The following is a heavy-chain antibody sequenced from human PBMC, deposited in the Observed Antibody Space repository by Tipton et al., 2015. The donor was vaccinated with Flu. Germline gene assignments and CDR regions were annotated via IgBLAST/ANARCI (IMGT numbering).Heavy chain of an antibody. CDR1: GFAFSSDW. CDR3: ARAGWGGYTSTAS. J-gene: IGHJ5*02. Sequence: GSLRLSCAASGFAFSSDWMSWVRQAPGEGLEWVANINPDGSQKYYVDSVRGRFTISRGNTKSSLYLQMNSLRAEDSAMYYCARAGWGGYTSTASWGQGTLVTVSS. V-gene: IGHV3-7*04. CDR2: INPDGSQK. D-gene: IGHD5-24*01.